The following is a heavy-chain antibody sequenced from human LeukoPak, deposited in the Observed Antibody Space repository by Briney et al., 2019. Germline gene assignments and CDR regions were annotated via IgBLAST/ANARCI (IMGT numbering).Heavy chain of an antibody. Sequence: ASVKVSCKASGYTFTGNYLHWVRQAPGQGLEWMGWINPNSGGTNYAQKFQGRVTMTRDTSISTAYMELSRLRSDDTAVYYCARGGGITMIVVVPPGGYWGQGTLVTVSS. CDR3: ARGGGITMIVVVPPGGY. CDR2: INPNSGGT. J-gene: IGHJ4*02. D-gene: IGHD3-22*01. V-gene: IGHV1-2*02. CDR1: GYTFTGNY.